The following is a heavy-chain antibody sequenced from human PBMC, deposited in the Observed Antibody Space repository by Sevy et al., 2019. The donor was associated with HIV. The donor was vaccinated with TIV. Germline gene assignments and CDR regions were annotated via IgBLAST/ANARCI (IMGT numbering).Heavy chain of an antibody. CDR2: IKQDGSEK. V-gene: IGHV3-7*01. D-gene: IGHD1-26*01. CDR3: ARDWGATF. CDR1: GFTFSSYC. J-gene: IGHJ4*02. Sequence: GGSLRLSCAASGFTFSSYCMSWVRQAPGKGLEWVANIKQDGSEKYYVDSVKGGFTISRDNAKNSLYLQMNSLRAEDTVVYYCARDWGATFGGQGTLVTVSS.